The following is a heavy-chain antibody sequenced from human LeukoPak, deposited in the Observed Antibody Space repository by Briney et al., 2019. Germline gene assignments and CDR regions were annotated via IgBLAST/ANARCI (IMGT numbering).Heavy chain of an antibody. CDR2: IRYDGSNK. D-gene: IGHD1-26*01. CDR3: AKGRSGSYYRFDY. J-gene: IGHJ4*02. Sequence: PGGSLRLXCAASGFTFSSYGMHWVRQAPGKVLEWVAFIRYDGSNKYYADSVKGRFTISRDNSKNTLYLQMNSLRAEDTAVYYCAKGRSGSYYRFDYWGQGTLVTVSS. CDR1: GFTFSSYG. V-gene: IGHV3-30*02.